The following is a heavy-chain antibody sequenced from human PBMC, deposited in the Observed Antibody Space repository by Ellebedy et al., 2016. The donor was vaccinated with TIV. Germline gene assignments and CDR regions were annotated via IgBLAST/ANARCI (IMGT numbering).Heavy chain of an antibody. D-gene: IGHD1-14*01. CDR3: ARVRRLTTLDS. J-gene: IGHJ4*02. Sequence: SETLSLXXVVSGDSISSYYWWTWVRQPPEKGLEWIGEIYHFGTTNYNSSLKSRVTISVDKSKNQFSLRLTSMTAVDTALHYCARVRRLTTLDSWGQGTLVTVSS. V-gene: IGHV4-4*02. CDR1: GDSISSYYW. CDR2: IYHFGTT.